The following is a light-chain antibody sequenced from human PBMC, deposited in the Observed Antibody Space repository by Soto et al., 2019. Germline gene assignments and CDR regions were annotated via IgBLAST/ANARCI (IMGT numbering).Light chain of an antibody. CDR2: LGS. J-gene: IGKJ2*01. CDR3: LQGLQTPYT. CDR1: QSLLHSDGYNY. V-gene: IGKV2-28*01. Sequence: DIVMTQSPVSLPVSPGEPASISCRSSQSLLHSDGYNYLDWYLQKPGQSPQLLIYLGSSRASGVPDRFSGRGSGADFTLKITRVDPGAVGVYYCLQGLQTPYTFGQGTKLEIK.